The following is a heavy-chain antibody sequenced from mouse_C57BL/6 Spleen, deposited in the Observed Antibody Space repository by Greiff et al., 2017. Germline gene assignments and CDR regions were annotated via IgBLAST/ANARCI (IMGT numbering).Heavy chain of an antibody. V-gene: IGHV1-52*01. D-gene: IGHD2-4*01. CDR1: GYTFTSYW. Sequence: QVQLQQPGAELVRPGSSVKLSCKASGYTFTSYWMHWVKQRPIQGLEWIGNIDPSDSETHYNQKFKDKATLTVYKSSSTAYMQLSSLTSEDSAVYYCARDYAYAMDYWGQGTSVTVSS. CDR3: ARDYAYAMDY. CDR2: IDPSDSET. J-gene: IGHJ4*01.